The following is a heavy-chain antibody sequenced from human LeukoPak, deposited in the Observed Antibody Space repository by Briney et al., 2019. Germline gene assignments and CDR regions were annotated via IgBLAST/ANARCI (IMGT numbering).Heavy chain of an antibody. Sequence: PSETLSLTCTVSGGSISSYYWSWIRQPPGKGLEWIGYIYYSGSTNYNPSLKSRVTISVDTSKNQFSLKLSSVTAADTAVYYCARDRRKLGLDHWGQGTLVTVSS. CDR3: ARDRRKLGLDH. CDR1: GGSISSYY. J-gene: IGHJ4*02. V-gene: IGHV4-59*01. D-gene: IGHD1-26*01. CDR2: IYYSGST.